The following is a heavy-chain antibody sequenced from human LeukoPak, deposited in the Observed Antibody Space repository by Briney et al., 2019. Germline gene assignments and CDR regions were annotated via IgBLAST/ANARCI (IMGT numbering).Heavy chain of an antibody. J-gene: IGHJ5*02. CDR2: IYYSGST. CDR1: GGSISSSSYY. V-gene: IGHV4-39*01. CDR3: ARVTFGYQLGGSWFDP. D-gene: IGHD2-2*01. Sequence: SETLSLTCTVSGGSISSSSYYWGWIRQPPGKGLEWIGSIYYSGSTYYNPSLKSRVTISVDTSKNQFSLKLSSVTAADTAVYYCARVTFGYQLGGSWFDPWGQGTLVTVSS.